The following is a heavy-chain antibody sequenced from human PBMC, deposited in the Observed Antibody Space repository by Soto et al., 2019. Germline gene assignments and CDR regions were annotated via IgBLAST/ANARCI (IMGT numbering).Heavy chain of an antibody. CDR1: GFTFISYG. D-gene: IGHD1-26*01. Sequence: AGGSLRLSCAASGFTFISYGMRWVRQAPVKGLEWISAISGSGGSTYYADSVKGRFTISRDNSKNTLYLQMNSLRSEDTAVYYCARRGSGSYYDYWGQGTLLTVSS. CDR3: ARRGSGSYYDY. J-gene: IGHJ4*02. V-gene: IGHV3-23*01. CDR2: ISGSGGST.